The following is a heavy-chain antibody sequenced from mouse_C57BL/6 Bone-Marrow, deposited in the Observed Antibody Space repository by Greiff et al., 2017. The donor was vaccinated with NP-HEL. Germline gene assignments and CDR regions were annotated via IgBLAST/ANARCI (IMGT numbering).Heavy chain of an antibody. Sequence: QVQLQQPGAELVQPGASVKLSCKASGYTFTSYWMQWVKQRPGQGLEWIGEIDPSDSYTNYNQKFKGKATLTVDTSSSTAYMQLSSLTSEDSAVYYCVGYDLDYWGQGTTLTVSS. CDR1: GYTFTSYW. J-gene: IGHJ2*01. CDR2: IDPSDSYT. D-gene: IGHD2-3*01. CDR3: VGYDLDY. V-gene: IGHV1-50*01.